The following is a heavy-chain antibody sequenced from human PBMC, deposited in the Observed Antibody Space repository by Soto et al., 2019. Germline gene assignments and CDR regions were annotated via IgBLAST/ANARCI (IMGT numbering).Heavy chain of an antibody. CDR2: IYYSGST. J-gene: IGHJ4*02. Sequence: PSETLSLTCTVSGGSISSGGYYWSWIRQHPGKGLEWIGYIYYSGSTYYNPSLKGRVTISVDTSKNQFSLKLSSVTAADTAVYYCARDLMASLGVFDYWGQGTLVTVSS. V-gene: IGHV4-31*03. CDR1: GGSISSGGYY. CDR3: ARDLMASLGVFDY.